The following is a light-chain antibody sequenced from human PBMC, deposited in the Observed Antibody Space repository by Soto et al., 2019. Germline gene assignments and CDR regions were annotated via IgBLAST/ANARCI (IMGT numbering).Light chain of an antibody. CDR2: GAS. J-gene: IGKJ1*01. Sequence: EIVMTQSPATLSVSPGERATLSCRASQSVYSNLAWYQQKPGQTPRLLIYGASTRATGIPARFSGSGSGTDFTLTISSLRSEDFAVYYCQQYNNWPPTFGQGTKVEVK. CDR3: QQYNNWPPT. V-gene: IGKV3-15*01. CDR1: QSVYSN.